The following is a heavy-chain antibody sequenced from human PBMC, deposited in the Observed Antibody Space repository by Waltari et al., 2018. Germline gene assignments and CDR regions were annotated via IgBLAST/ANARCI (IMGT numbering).Heavy chain of an antibody. CDR2: ISSSSSYI. J-gene: IGHJ4*02. CDR3: ARDWNGGNSAILDY. D-gene: IGHD2-21*02. Sequence: EVQLVESGGGLVKPGGSLRLSCAASGFTLRSSSMTWVRQAPGKGMEWVSSISSSSSYIYYADSVKGRFTISRDNAKNSLYLQMNSLRAEDTAVYYCARDWNGGNSAILDYWGQGTLVTVSS. V-gene: IGHV3-21*01. CDR1: GFTLRSSS.